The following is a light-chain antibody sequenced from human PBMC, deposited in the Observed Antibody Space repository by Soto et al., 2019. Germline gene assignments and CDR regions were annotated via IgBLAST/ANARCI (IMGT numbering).Light chain of an antibody. Sequence: QSALTQPASVSGSPGQSITISCTGTSSDVGSYNLVSWYQQHPGKAPKPMIYEGSKRPSGVSNRFSGSKSGNTAPLTISGVQAEDGGDYYCCSSVGSSTSVVFGGGTTLTVL. J-gene: IGLJ2*01. V-gene: IGLV2-23*01. CDR2: EGS. CDR3: CSSVGSSTSVV. CDR1: SSDVGSYNL.